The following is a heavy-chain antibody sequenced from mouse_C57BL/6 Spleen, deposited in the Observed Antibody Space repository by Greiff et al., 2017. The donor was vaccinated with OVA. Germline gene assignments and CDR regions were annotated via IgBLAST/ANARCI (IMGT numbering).Heavy chain of an antibody. Sequence: VQLQQPGAELVRPGTSVKLSCKASGYTFTSYWMHWVKQRPGQGLEWIGVIDPSDSYTNYNQKFKGKATLTVDTSSSTAYMQLSSLTSEDSAVYYCARYYDGYYYAMDYWGQGTSVTVSS. D-gene: IGHD2-3*01. CDR3: ARYYDGYYYAMDY. V-gene: IGHV1-59*01. CDR1: GYTFTSYW. J-gene: IGHJ4*01. CDR2: IDPSDSYT.